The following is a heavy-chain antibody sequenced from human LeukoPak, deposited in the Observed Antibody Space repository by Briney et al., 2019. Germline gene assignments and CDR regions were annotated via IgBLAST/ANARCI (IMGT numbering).Heavy chain of an antibody. CDR1: GGSISSYY. Sequence: SETLSLTCSVSGGSISSYYWSWIRQPPGKGLEWIGYIYYSGTTNYNPSLKTRVTISVDTSKNQFSLKLSSVTAADTAVYYCARGSSLEDYYYGMDVWGQGTTVTVSS. J-gene: IGHJ6*02. CDR2: IYYSGTT. V-gene: IGHV4-59*12. D-gene: IGHD2-2*01. CDR3: ARGSSLEDYYYGMDV.